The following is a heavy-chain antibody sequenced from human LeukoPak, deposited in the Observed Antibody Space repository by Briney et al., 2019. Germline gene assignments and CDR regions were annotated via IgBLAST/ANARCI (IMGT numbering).Heavy chain of an antibody. CDR1: GGSFSGYY. J-gene: IGHJ4*02. Sequence: SETLSLTCAVYGGSFSGYYWIWIRQPPGQGLEWIGEINHSGSTIYNPSLQSRVTISVDTSKIQFSLKLSSVSAADTAVYYCARGSRTPDYWGQGTLVTVS. CDR2: INHSGST. V-gene: IGHV4-34*01. CDR3: ARGSRTPDY.